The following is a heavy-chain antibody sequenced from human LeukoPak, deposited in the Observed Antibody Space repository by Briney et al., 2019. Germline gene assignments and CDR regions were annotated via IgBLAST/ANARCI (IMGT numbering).Heavy chain of an antibody. CDR1: GFTFSNYG. D-gene: IGHD1-26*01. J-gene: IGHJ4*02. Sequence: GGSLRLSCAASGFTFSNYGMHWVRQAPGKGLEWVSVISYDGSNKYYADSVKGRFTISRDNSKNTLYLQMNSLRAEDTAMYYCAKNSGSTALWGQGTLVTVLS. CDR2: ISYDGSNK. CDR3: AKNSGSTAL. V-gene: IGHV3-30*18.